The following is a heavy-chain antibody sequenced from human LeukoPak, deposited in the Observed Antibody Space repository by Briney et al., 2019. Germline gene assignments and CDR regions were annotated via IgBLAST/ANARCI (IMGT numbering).Heavy chain of an antibody. J-gene: IGHJ4*02. CDR3: AKDLDCSGGTCHKAFDC. D-gene: IGHD2-15*01. V-gene: IGHV3-30*02. CDR1: GLTLSTYG. Sequence: PGGSLRLSCVASGLTLSTYGMHWVRQAPGKGLEWVAFIRYDGGDKFYGDSVKGRFTTSRDNSKNTLYLQMSRLRVEDTAVYYCAKDLDCSGGTCHKAFDCWGQGTLVTVSS. CDR2: IRYDGGDK.